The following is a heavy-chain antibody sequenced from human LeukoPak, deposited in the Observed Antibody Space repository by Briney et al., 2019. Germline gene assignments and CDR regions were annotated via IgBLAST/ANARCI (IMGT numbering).Heavy chain of an antibody. CDR1: GFTFSSYA. V-gene: IGHV3-30-3*01. D-gene: IGHD3-3*01. J-gene: IGHJ4*02. CDR2: ISYDGSNK. CDR3: ARDGTIFGVVPDY. Sequence: GGSLRLSCAASGFTFSSYAMHWVRQAPGKGLEWVAVISYDGSNKYYADSVKGRFTISRDNSKNTLYLQMNSLRAEDTAVYYCARDGTIFGVVPDYWGQGTLVTVSS.